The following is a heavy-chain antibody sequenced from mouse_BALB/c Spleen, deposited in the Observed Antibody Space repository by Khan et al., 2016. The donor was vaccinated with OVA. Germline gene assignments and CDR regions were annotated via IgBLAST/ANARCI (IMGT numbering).Heavy chain of an antibody. CDR2: MSSGGSST. J-gene: IGHJ4*01. D-gene: IGHD1-2*01. V-gene: IGHV5-6*01. Sequence: EVQLVESGGDLVKPGGSLKLSCAASGFIFSSYGMSWVRQTPDKRLEWVATMSSGGSSTYYLASVKGRFIISRDNVKNTLYLQVNSLKSEDTAMYYCSRFITTATGDYYGMDYWGQGTSVTVSS. CDR3: SRFITTATGDYYGMDY. CDR1: GFIFSSYG.